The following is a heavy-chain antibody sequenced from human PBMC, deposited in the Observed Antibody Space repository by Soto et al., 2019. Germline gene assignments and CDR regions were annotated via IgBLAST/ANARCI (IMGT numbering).Heavy chain of an antibody. J-gene: IGHJ4*02. CDR2: INAGNGNT. V-gene: IGHV1-3*01. D-gene: IGHD6-13*01. CDR3: ARDRLGQLVLFDY. CDR1: GYTFTSYA. Sequence: ASVKVSCKASGYTFTSYAMHWVRQAPGQRLEWMGWINAGNGNTKYSQKFQGRVTITRDTSASTAYMELSSLRSEDTAVYYCARDRLGQLVLFDYWGQGTLVTAPQ.